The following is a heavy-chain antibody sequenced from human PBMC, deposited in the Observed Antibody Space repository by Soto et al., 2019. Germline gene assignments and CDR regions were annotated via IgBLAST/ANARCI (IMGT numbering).Heavy chain of an antibody. V-gene: IGHV2-5*02. D-gene: IGHD5-18*01. CDR1: GFSLTTSGVG. Sequence: QVTLKESGPPLVKPRQTLTLTCTFSGFSLTTSGVGVGWIRQPPGKALEWLALIYWDDDKRYSPSLKSRLTITKNTSTNHVVLTMTNMDPVDTATYYCAHNRGYSYGSAFDYWGQGTLVTVSS. CDR3: AHNRGYSYGSAFDY. J-gene: IGHJ4*02. CDR2: IYWDDDK.